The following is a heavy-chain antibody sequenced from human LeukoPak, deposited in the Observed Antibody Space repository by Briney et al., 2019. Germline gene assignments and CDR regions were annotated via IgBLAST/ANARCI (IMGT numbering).Heavy chain of an antibody. V-gene: IGHV4-4*07. Sequence: SETLSLTCTVSGGSISSYYWSWIRQPAGKGLEWIGRIYTSGSTNYNPSLKGRVTMSVDTSKKQLSLKLSSVTAADTAVYYCARMRYSNDLVTFDYWGQGTLVTVSS. CDR3: ARMRYSNDLVTFDY. D-gene: IGHD4-11*01. CDR2: IYTSGST. J-gene: IGHJ4*02. CDR1: GGSISSYY.